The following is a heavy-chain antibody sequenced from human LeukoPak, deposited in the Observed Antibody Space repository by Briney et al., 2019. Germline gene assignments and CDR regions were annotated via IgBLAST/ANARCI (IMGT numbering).Heavy chain of an antibody. J-gene: IGHJ6*03. CDR3: ARGRVEQPAHMDV. D-gene: IGHD6-13*01. CDR2: ISAYNGNT. CDR1: GYTFTSYG. V-gene: IGHV1-18*01. Sequence: ASVKLSCKASGYTFTSYGISWERQAPGQGLEWMGWISAYNGNTNYAQKHQGRVTMTTDTYTSTAYMELRSLRSDDTAVYYCARGRVEQPAHMDVWGKGTTVTVSS.